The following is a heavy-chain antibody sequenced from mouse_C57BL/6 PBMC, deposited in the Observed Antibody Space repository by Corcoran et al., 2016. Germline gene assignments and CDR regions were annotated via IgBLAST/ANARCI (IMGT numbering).Heavy chain of an antibody. Sequence: DVQLQESGPGLVKPSQSLSLTCSVTGYSITSGYYWNWIRQFPGNKLEWMGYISYDGSNNYNPSLKNRISITRDTSKNQFFLKLNSVTTEDTATYYCASSDGYPFAYWGQGTLVTVSA. CDR1: GYSITSGYY. V-gene: IGHV3-6*01. CDR2: ISYDGSN. J-gene: IGHJ3*01. CDR3: ASSDGYPFAY. D-gene: IGHD2-3*01.